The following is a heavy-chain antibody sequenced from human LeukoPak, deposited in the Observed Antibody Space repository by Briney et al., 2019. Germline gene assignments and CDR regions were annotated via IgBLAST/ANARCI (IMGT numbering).Heavy chain of an antibody. CDR1: GFTFSSYA. D-gene: IGHD2-8*01. CDR2: VRKDGTP. V-gene: IGHV3-15*01. J-gene: IGHJ4*02. Sequence: PGGSLRLSCAASGFTFSSYAMSWVRQSPGKGLEWVARVRKDGTPDFATIAKGRFSISRDNSKNTVTLQMNSLNIEDTAVFYCAADVPENGAQIDYWGQGTRVTVSS. CDR3: AADVPENGAQIDY.